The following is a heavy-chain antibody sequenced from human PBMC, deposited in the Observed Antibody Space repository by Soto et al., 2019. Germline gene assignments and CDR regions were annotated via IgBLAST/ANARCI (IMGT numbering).Heavy chain of an antibody. D-gene: IGHD5-18*01. Sequence: QITLKESGPTLVKPTQTLTLTCTFSGFSLSTSGVAVGWIRQPPGKAMEWLALIYWDDDKRYSPSLKSRLTITKDTSKNQVVLTMTNMDPVDTATYSCAHTLDTAMVHAFDIWGQGTMVTVSS. CDR1: GFSLSTSGVA. J-gene: IGHJ3*02. CDR2: IYWDDDK. V-gene: IGHV2-5*02. CDR3: AHTLDTAMVHAFDI.